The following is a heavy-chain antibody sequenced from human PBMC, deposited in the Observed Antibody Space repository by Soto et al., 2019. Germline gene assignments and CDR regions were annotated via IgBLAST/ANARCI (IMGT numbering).Heavy chain of an antibody. J-gene: IGHJ4*02. D-gene: IGHD6-13*01. CDR1: GGSFSGYY. CDR3: ARGRLPGRAAAGNYYFDY. V-gene: IGHV4-34*01. CDR2: INHSGST. Sequence: SETLSLTCAVYGGSFSGYYWSWIRQPPGKGLEWIGEINHSGSTNYNPSLKSRVTISVDTSKNQFSLKLSSVTAADTAVYYCARGRLPGRAAAGNYYFDYWAQGTLVPVSS.